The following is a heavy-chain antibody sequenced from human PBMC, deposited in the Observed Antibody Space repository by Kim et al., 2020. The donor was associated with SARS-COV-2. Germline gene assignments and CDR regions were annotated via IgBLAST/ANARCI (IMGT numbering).Heavy chain of an antibody. V-gene: IGHV4-38-2*02. J-gene: IGHJ4*02. Sequence: SETLSLTCTVSGYSISSGYYWGWIRQPPGKGLEWIGSIYHSGSTYYNPSLKSRVTISVDTSKNQFSLKLSSMTAADTAVYYCARGFGRGIAASQDYWGQGTLVTVSS. D-gene: IGHD6-13*01. CDR2: IYHSGST. CDR3: ARGFGRGIAASQDY. CDR1: GYSISSGYY.